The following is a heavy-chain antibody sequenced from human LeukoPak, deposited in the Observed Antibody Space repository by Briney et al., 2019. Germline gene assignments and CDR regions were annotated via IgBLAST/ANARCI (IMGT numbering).Heavy chain of an antibody. CDR3: ARVGVTSGPQIDY. D-gene: IGHD2-21*02. Sequence: SETLSLTCTVSGGSVSSGSYYWSWIQQPPGKGLEWIGYIYYSGSTNYNPSLKSRVTISVDTSKNQFSLKQSSVTAADTAVYYCARVGVTSGPQIDYWGQGTLVTVSS. V-gene: IGHV4-61*01. CDR2: IYYSGST. J-gene: IGHJ4*02. CDR1: GGSVSSGSYY.